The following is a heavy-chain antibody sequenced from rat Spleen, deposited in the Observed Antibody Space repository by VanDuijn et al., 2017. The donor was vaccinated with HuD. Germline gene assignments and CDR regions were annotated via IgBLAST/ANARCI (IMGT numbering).Heavy chain of an antibody. CDR1: GFTFSDYG. J-gene: IGHJ2*01. CDR2: ISSRSDTI. Sequence: EVQLVESGGGLVQPGGSLKLSCVASGFTFSDYGMNWIRQAPGKGLEWIAYISSRSDTIFYADSVKGRFAISRDDAKNTLYLQLSSLRSEDTALYYCARENYYSGDDYFDYWGQGVMVTVSS. V-gene: IGHV5-34*01. D-gene: IGHD1-1*01. CDR3: ARENYYSGDDYFDY.